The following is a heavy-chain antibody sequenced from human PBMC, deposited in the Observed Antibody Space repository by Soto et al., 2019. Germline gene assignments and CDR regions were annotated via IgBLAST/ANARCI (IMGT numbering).Heavy chain of an antibody. V-gene: IGHV3-7*04. D-gene: IGHD2-2*01. CDR3: ARGTADQLLFLDAFDI. CDR2: IKQDGSEK. J-gene: IGHJ3*02. CDR1: GFTFSSYW. Sequence: EVQLVESGGGLVQPGGSLRLSCAASGFTFSSYWMSWVRQAPGKGLEWVANIKQDGSEKYYVDSVKGRFTISRDNAKNSLYLQMNSLRAEDTAVYYGARGTADQLLFLDAFDIWGQGTMVTVSS.